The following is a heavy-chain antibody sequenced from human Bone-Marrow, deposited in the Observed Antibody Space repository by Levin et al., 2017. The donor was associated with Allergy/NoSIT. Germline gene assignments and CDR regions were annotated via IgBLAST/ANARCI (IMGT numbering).Heavy chain of an antibody. V-gene: IGHV1-2*06. Sequence: PGGSLRLSCEVPRHSFIGYYLHWVRQAPGQGLEWMGRINPNTGGTKYAQKFQGRVTMTRDTSITTAYMELSRLTSDDTARYCCGKTATTHNGVGSWGQGTQVTVSS. D-gene: IGHD1-1*01. J-gene: IGHJ4*02. CDR3: GKTATTHNGVGS. CDR1: RHSFIGYY. CDR2: INPNTGGT.